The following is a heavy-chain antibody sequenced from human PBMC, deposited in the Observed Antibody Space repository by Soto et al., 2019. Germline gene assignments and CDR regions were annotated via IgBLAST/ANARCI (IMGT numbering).Heavy chain of an antibody. V-gene: IGHV4-39*02. Sequence: SETLSLTCTVSGDSISSSNYYWGWIRQPPGKGLEWIANIYYSGTTYCNPSLKSRVAISVDTSKNHFSLKLSSVTAADTAIYYCAVEGYSGYDSGGFDYWGQGTLVTVSS. CDR1: GDSISSSNYY. CDR3: AVEGYSGYDSGGFDY. CDR2: IYYSGTT. J-gene: IGHJ4*02. D-gene: IGHD5-12*01.